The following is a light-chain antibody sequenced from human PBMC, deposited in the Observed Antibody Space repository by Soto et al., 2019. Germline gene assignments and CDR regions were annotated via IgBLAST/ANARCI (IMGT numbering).Light chain of an antibody. CDR1: SSDLAIYNY. CDR3: SSYTDSSNYV. CDR2: QVT. Sequence: QSVLAQPASVSGSPGQSITISCTGTSSDLAIYNYVSWYQQQPGKAPKLMIYQVTNRPSGVSNRFSGSRSGNTASLTISGLQAEDAADYYCSSYTDSSNYVFGTGTKVTDL. V-gene: IGLV2-14*01. J-gene: IGLJ1*01.